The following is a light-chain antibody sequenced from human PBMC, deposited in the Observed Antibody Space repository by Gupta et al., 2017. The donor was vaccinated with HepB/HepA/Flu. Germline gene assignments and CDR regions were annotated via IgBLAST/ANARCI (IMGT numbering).Light chain of an antibody. CDR2: YDD. CDR3: AAWDDSLNGYV. V-gene: IGLV1-36*01. CDR1: SSNIGNNA. Sequence: QSVLTQPPSVSEAPRQRVTISCSGSSSNIGNNAVNWYQQLPGKAPKLLIYYDDRGPSGVADRFSGSKSGTSASLAISGLQAEDEAYYFCAAWDDSLNGYVFGTGTKVTVL. J-gene: IGLJ1*01.